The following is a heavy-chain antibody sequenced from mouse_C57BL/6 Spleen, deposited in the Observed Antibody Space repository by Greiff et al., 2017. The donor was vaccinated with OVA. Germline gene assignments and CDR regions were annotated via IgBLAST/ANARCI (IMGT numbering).Heavy chain of an antibody. CDR2: ISYDGSN. CDR3: ARDYDYDYAMDY. J-gene: IGHJ4*01. CDR1: GYSITSGYY. V-gene: IGHV3-6*01. D-gene: IGHD2-4*01. Sequence: DVKLQESGPGLVKPSQSLSLTCSVTGYSITSGYYWNWIRQFPGNKLEWMGYISYDGSNNYNPSLKNRISITRDTSKNQFFLKLNSVTTEDTATYYCARDYDYDYAMDYWGQGTLVTVSS.